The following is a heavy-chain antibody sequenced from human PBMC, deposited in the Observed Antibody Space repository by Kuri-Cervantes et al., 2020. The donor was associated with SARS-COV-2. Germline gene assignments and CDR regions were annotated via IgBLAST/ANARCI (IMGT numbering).Heavy chain of an antibody. CDR1: GFTFSDYY. CDR3: AKDQGMGPKGTVDY. V-gene: IGHV3-11*05. D-gene: IGHD4-11*01. Sequence: GGSLRLSCAASGFTFSDYYVSWIRQAPGKGLEWVSYISSSSSYTNYADSVKGRFTISRDNAKNSLYPQMNSLRAEDTAVYYWAKDQGMGPKGTVDYWGQGTLVTVSS. CDR2: ISSSSSYT. J-gene: IGHJ4*02.